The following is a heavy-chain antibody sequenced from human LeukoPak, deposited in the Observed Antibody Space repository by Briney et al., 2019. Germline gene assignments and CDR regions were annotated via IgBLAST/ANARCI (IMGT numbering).Heavy chain of an antibody. J-gene: IGHJ4*02. CDR3: ATSDCGGDCYTDY. D-gene: IGHD2-21*01. CDR2: ISGSGGST. V-gene: IGHV3-23*01. CDR1: GFTFSSYA. Sequence: GGSLRLSCAASGFTFSSYAMSWVRQAPGKGLEWVSAISGSGGSTYYADSVKGRFTISRDNSKNTLYLQMNSLRAEDTAVYYCATSDCGGDCYTDYWGQGTLVTVSS.